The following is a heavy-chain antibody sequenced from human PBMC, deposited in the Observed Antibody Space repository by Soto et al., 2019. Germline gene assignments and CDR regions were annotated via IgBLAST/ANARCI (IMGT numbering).Heavy chain of an antibody. Sequence: EVQLVESGGGLVKPGGSLRLSCAASGFTFSSYSMNWVRQAPGKGLEWVSSISSSSSYIYYADSVKGRFTISRDNAKNSLYLQMNSLRAEDTAVYYCARPVGREWLVNNWGQGTLVTVSS. CDR3: ARPVGREWLVNN. D-gene: IGHD6-19*01. CDR2: ISSSSSYI. CDR1: GFTFSSYS. V-gene: IGHV3-21*01. J-gene: IGHJ4*02.